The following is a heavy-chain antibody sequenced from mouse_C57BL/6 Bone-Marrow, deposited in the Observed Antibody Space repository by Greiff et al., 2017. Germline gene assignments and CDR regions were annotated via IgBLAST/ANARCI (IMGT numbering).Heavy chain of an antibody. CDR1: GYTFSSYW. J-gene: IGHJ2*01. Sequence: VQLLQPGAELVKPGASVKLSCKASGYTFSSYWMHWVKQRPGQGLEWIGMIHPNSGSTNYHEKFKSKDTLTVDKSSSTAYMQLSSLTSEDSAVYYCARGALRSTMITTNFDYWGQGTTLTVSS. V-gene: IGHV1-64*01. CDR2: IHPNSGST. D-gene: IGHD2-4*01. CDR3: ARGALRSTMITTNFDY.